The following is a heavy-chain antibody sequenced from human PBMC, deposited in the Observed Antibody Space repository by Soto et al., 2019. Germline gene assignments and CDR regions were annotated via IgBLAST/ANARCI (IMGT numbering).Heavy chain of an antibody. CDR1: GYTFTGYY. V-gene: IGHV1-2*04. CDR2: INPNSGGT. D-gene: IGHD3-22*01. Sequence: VASVKVSCKASGYTFTGYYMHWVRQAPGQGLEWMGWINPNSGGTNYAQKFQGWVTMTRDTSISTAYMELSRLRSDDTAVYYCARVEGDYYNARINYGMDVWGQGTTVTVSS. CDR3: ARVEGDYYNARINYGMDV. J-gene: IGHJ6*02.